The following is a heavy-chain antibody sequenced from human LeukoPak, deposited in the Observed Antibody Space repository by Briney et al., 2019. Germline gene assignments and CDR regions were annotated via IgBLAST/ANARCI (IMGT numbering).Heavy chain of an antibody. CDR2: MNPNSGNT. Sequence: ASVKVSCKASGYTFTSYDINWVRHATGQGLEWMGWMNPNSGNTGYAQKFQGRVTMTRNTSISTAYMELSSLRSEDTAVYYCARYCSGGSCYSDAFDVWGRGTTVTVSS. CDR3: ARYCSGGSCYSDAFDV. J-gene: IGHJ3*01. CDR1: GYTFTSYD. D-gene: IGHD2-15*01. V-gene: IGHV1-8*01.